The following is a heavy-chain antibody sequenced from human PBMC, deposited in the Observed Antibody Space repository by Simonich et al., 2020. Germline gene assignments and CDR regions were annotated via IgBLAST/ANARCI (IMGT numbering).Heavy chain of an antibody. CDR2: IYYSGST. V-gene: IGHV4-39*01. J-gene: IGHJ3*02. Sequence: QLQLQESGPGLVKPSETLSLTCTVSGGSISSSSYYWGWIRQPPGKGLEWIGSIYYSGSTYYNPSLKSRGTISVDTSKNQFSLKLSAVTAADTAVYYCARVGGPDAFDIWGQGTMVTVSS. CDR1: GGSISSSSYY. CDR3: ARVGGPDAFDI. D-gene: IGHD1-26*01.